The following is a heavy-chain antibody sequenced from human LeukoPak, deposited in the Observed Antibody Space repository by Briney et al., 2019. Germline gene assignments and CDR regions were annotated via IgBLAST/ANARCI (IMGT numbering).Heavy chain of an antibody. Sequence: GGSLRLSCAASGFTFSNAWMNWVRQAPGKGLEWVGRIKSKTDGGTTDYAAPVKGRFTISRDDSKNTLYLQMNSLKTEDTAVYYCATTYYYGSGKNPWGQGTLVTVSS. J-gene: IGHJ5*02. CDR1: GFTFSNAW. CDR2: IKSKTDGGTT. V-gene: IGHV3-15*01. CDR3: ATTYYYGSGKNP. D-gene: IGHD3-10*01.